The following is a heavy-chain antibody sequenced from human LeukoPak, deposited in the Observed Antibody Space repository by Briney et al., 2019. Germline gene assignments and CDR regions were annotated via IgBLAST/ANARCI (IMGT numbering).Heavy chain of an antibody. D-gene: IGHD4-17*01. CDR1: GYTFTTYT. J-gene: IGHJ4*02. Sequence: ASVKVSCKASGYTFTTYTMHWVRQAPGQGLEWMGWINADTSNTKCSQEFQGRLTITRDTSASTVYMDLSSLKSEDMAVYYCARSGGSRGTVTPPGDFWGQGTLVTVSS. CDR2: INADTSNT. CDR3: ARSGGSRGTVTPPGDF. V-gene: IGHV1-3*03.